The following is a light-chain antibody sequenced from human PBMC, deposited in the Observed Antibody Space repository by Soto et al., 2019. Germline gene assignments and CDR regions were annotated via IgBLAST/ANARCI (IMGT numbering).Light chain of an antibody. J-gene: IGKJ1*01. Sequence: EIVMTQSPATLSVSPGERATLSCRASQSVSSKLAWYQQKPGQAPRLLIYGASTRATGIPGRFSGSGSGTEFTLTISSLQPEDFAVYFCHSYDKWPPGAFGQGTKVDIK. CDR1: QSVSSK. CDR3: HSYDKWPPGA. CDR2: GAS. V-gene: IGKV3-15*01.